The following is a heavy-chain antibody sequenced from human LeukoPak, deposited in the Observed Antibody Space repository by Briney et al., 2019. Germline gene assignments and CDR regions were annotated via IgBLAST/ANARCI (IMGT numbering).Heavy chain of an antibody. CDR1: GGSISSYY. D-gene: IGHD3-10*01. CDR2: IYTSGST. CDR3: ARDIGYYGSGSSYFDY. V-gene: IGHV4-4*07. Sequence: KPSETLSLTCTVSGGSISSYYWSWIRQPAGKGLEWIGRIYTSGSTDYNPSLKSRVTMSVDTSKNQFSLKLSSVTAADTAVYYCARDIGYYGSGSSYFDYWGQGTLVTVSS. J-gene: IGHJ4*02.